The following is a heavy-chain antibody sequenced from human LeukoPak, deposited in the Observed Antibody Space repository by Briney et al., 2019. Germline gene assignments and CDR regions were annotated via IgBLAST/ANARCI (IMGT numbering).Heavy chain of an antibody. CDR2: IRYDGSNK. V-gene: IGHV3-30*02. D-gene: IGHD6-6*01. CDR1: GFTFSSYG. Sequence: GGSLRLSCAASGFTFSSYGMHWVRQAPGKGLEWVAFIRYDGSNKYYADSVKGRFTISRDNSKNTLYLQMNSLRAEDTAVYYCAKGGRIAARPGYFDYWGQGTLVTVSS. CDR3: AKGGRIAARPGYFDY. J-gene: IGHJ4*02.